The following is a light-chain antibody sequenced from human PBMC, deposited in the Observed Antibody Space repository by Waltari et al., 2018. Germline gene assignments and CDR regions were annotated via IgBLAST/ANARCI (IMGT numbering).Light chain of an antibody. CDR3: LQYGNSPGT. CDR2: GAS. CDR1: ENVKRNS. Sequence: ETVMMQSPGTLSLSPGERAPLSCRASENVKRNSLAGYQQKPGQAPRLLIYGASSRATGIPDRFSGSGSGTDFTLTISRVEPEDIAVYYCLQYGNSPGTFGQGSKLQIK. J-gene: IGKJ2*01. V-gene: IGKV3-20*01.